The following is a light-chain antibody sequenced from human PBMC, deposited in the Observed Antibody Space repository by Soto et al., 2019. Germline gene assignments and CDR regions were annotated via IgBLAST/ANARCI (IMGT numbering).Light chain of an antibody. CDR2: GAS. V-gene: IGKV3-15*01. CDR3: QQYGSSPGT. J-gene: IGKJ4*01. CDR1: QSVSSN. Sequence: IVMTQSPATLSVSPGERATLSCRASQSVSSNLAWYQQKPGQAPRLLIYGASTRATGIPARFSGSGSGTEFTLTISSLQSEDFAVYYCQQYGSSPGTFGGGTKVDI.